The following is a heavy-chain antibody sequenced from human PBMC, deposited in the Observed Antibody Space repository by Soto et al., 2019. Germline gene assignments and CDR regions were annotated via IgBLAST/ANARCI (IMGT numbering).Heavy chain of an antibody. CDR3: AQHDDWFDP. J-gene: IGHJ5*02. CDR2: VYYSGAT. D-gene: IGHD3-16*01. V-gene: IGHV4-39*02. Sequence: PSETLSLTCNVSVDSMTSPPYYWGWIRQPPGKGLEWIGTVYYSGATYYNPSLRGRLTVSADTSKNYFSLRLTSVTAADTAVYYCAQHDDWFDPWGQGILVTVSS. CDR1: VDSMTSPPYY.